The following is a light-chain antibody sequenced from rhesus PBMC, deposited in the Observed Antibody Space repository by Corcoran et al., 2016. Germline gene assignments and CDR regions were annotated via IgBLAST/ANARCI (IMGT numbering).Light chain of an antibody. V-gene: IGKV1-25*01. CDR1: QGITND. CDR2: EAS. Sequence: DIQMTQSPSSLSASVGDRVTITCRASQGITNDLAWYQQKPGETPKLLIYEASSLQSGIPSRFSGCGSGTDFTLTIISLQPEDFATYYCQHYYSTPFTFGPGTKLDIK. CDR3: QHYYSTPFT. J-gene: IGKJ3*01.